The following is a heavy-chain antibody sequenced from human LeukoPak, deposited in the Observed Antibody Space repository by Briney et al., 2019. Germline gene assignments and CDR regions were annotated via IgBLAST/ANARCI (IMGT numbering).Heavy chain of an antibody. CDR3: AREANWNYVDPCFDY. V-gene: IGHV3-11*01. Sequence: GGSLRLSCAASGFTFSDYYMSWIRQAPGKGLEWVSYISSSGSTIYYADSVKGRFTISRDNAKNSLYLQMNSLRAEDTAVYYCAREANWNYVDPCFDYWGQGTLVTVSS. CDR1: GFTFSDYY. D-gene: IGHD1-7*01. CDR2: ISSSGSTI. J-gene: IGHJ4*02.